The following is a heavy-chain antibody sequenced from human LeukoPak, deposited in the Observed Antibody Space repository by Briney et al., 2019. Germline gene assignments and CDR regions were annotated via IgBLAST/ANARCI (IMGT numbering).Heavy chain of an antibody. V-gene: IGHV3-74*01. CDR1: GFTFSSYW. CDR2: IKGDGNT. Sequence: PGGSLRLSCAASGFTFSSYWMHWVRQAPGKVLVWVSRIKGDGNTNYADSVKGRFTISRDNAKNTVSLQMNSLRAEDTGVYYCARAPSEIGGYYPEYFRHWGQGTLVTVSS. J-gene: IGHJ1*01. CDR3: ARAPSEIGGYYPEYFRH. D-gene: IGHD3-22*01.